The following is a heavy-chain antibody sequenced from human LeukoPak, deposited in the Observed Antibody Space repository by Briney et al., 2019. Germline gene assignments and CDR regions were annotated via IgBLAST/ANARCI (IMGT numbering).Heavy chain of an antibody. J-gene: IGHJ4*02. D-gene: IGHD6-13*01. Sequence: PGGSLRLSCAASGFTFSSYEMNWVRQAPGKGLEWVSYISSSGSTIYYADSVKGRFTISRDNAKNSLYLQMNSLRAEDTAVYYCGRGLDSSSWYVGYFDYWGQGTLVTVSS. CDR2: ISSSGSTI. CDR3: GRGLDSSSWYVGYFDY. CDR1: GFTFSSYE. V-gene: IGHV3-48*03.